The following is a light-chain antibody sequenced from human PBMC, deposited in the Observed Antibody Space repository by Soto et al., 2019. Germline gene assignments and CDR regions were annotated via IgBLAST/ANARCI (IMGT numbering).Light chain of an antibody. J-gene: IGKJ5*01. CDR3: QQYNNWPS. V-gene: IGKV3-15*01. CDR2: DVF. Sequence: VMTQSPAPLSVSPGERATLSCRASQTVSRNLAWYQQRPGQAPRLLIYDVFTRAAGIPARFSGSGSETEFTLTIRSLQSEDFAVYCCQQYNNWPSFGQGTRLEIK. CDR1: QTVSRN.